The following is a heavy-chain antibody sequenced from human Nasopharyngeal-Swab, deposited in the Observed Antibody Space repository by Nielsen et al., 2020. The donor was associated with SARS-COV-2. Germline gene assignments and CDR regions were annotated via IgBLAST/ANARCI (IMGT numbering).Heavy chain of an antibody. Sequence: GGSLRLSCAASGFTFDDYAMHWVRQAPGKGLEWVSGISWNSGSIGYADSVKGRFTISRDNAKNSLYLQMTSLRAEDTALYYCAKDITSGDTMATHYFYGMDVWGQGTTVTVSS. D-gene: IGHD2-21*01. J-gene: IGHJ6*02. CDR3: AKDITSGDTMATHYFYGMDV. CDR1: GFTFDDYA. V-gene: IGHV3-9*01. CDR2: ISWNSGSI.